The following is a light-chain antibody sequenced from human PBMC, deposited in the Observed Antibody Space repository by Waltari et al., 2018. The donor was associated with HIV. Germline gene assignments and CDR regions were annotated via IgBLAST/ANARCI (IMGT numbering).Light chain of an antibody. CDR2: DNN. Sequence: QSVLTQPPSVSGAPGQRVSISCTGSSSNLGAGFDAQWYQQLPGAAPRLLIYDNNHRPSGVPGRFSGSRSGTSASLAITGLQADDEADYYCQSFDSGLTAVVFGGGTKLTVL. CDR3: QSFDSGLTAVV. J-gene: IGLJ2*01. V-gene: IGLV1-40*01. CDR1: SSNLGAGFD.